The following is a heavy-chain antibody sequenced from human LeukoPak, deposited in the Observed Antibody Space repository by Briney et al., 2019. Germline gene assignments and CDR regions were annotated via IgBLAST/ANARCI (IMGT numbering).Heavy chain of an antibody. CDR1: GYTYTEYY. V-gene: IGHV1-2*02. D-gene: IGHD6-13*01. Sequence: ASVKVSCKASGYTYTEYYMHGVRQAPGQGLEWMGWINPNSGGTNYAQNFQGRVTMTRDTSISTAYMELSRLRSDDTAMYYCARVIAAASTRLHYWGQGTLVTVSS. J-gene: IGHJ4*02. CDR2: INPNSGGT. CDR3: ARVIAAASTRLHY.